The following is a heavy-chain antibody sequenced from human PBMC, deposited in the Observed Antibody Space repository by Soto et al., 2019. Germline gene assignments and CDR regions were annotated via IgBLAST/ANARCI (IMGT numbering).Heavy chain of an antibody. D-gene: IGHD2-8*01. Sequence: PGGSLRLSCAASGFTFSSYWMSWVRQAPGKGLEWVANIKQDGSEKYYVDSVKGRFTISRDNAKNSLYLQMNSLRAEDTAVYYCARDPLYCTNGVCYRAPFDYWGQGTLVTVSS. CDR1: GFTFSSYW. CDR2: IKQDGSEK. V-gene: IGHV3-7*01. CDR3: ARDPLYCTNGVCYRAPFDY. J-gene: IGHJ4*02.